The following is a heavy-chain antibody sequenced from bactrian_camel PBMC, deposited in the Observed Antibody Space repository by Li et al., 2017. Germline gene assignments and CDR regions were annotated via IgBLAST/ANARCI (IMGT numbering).Heavy chain of an antibody. J-gene: IGHJ4*01. CDR3: AKAEYSGSSYNS. V-gene: IGHV3S1*01. CDR2: IHSGGEYT. Sequence: HVQLVESGGGLVQPGGSLRLSCAASGYTFSNYGMTWVRQAPGKGLEWVSAIHSGGEYTYYADSVKGRFTISRDNAKNTLYLQLDDLKTEDTARYYCAKAEYSGSSYNSWGQGTQVTVS. CDR1: GYTFSNYG. D-gene: IGHD6*01.